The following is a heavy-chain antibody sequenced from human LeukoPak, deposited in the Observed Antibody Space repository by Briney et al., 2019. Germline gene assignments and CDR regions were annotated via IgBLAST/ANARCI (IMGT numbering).Heavy chain of an antibody. CDR3: ASGTWIQLWPYYYYGMDV. CDR2: IIPILGIA. Sequence: ASVKVSCKASGGTFSSYAISWVRQAPGQGLEWMGRIIPILGIANYAQKFQGRVTITADKSTSTAYMELSSLRSEDTAVYYCASGTWIQLWPYYYYGMDVWGQGTTVTVSS. V-gene: IGHV1-69*04. J-gene: IGHJ6*02. D-gene: IGHD5-18*01. CDR1: GGTFSSYA.